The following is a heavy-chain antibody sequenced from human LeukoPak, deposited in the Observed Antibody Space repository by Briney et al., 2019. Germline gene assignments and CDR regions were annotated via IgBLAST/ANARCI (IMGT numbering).Heavy chain of an antibody. CDR1: GFTFSSYS. J-gene: IGHJ3*02. D-gene: IGHD6-6*01. V-gene: IGHV3-21*01. CDR2: ISSSSSYI. CDR3: ARDLTYSSSPRGNAFDI. Sequence: GGSLRLSCAASGFTFSSYSMNWVRQAPGKGLEWVSSISSSSSYIYYADSVKGRFTISRDNAKNSLYLQMNSLRAEDTAVYYCARDLTYSSSPRGNAFDIWGQGTMVTVSS.